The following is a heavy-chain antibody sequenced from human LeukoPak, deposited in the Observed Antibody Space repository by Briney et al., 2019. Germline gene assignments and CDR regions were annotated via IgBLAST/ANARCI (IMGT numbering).Heavy chain of an antibody. CDR3: ARVGGTYYYDSSGYYSFDY. D-gene: IGHD3-22*01. Sequence: GGSLRLSCAASGFTFSSCGMHWVRQAPGKGLEWVAVISYDGSNKYYADSVKGRFTISRDNSKNTLYLQMNSLRAEDTAVYYCARVGGTYYYDSSGYYSFDYWGQGTLVTVSS. CDR2: ISYDGSNK. J-gene: IGHJ4*02. CDR1: GFTFSSCG. V-gene: IGHV3-30*03.